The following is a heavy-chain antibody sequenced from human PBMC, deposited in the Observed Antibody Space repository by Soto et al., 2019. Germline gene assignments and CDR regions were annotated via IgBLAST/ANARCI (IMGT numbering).Heavy chain of an antibody. V-gene: IGHV3-23*01. CDR3: AKDQGSSWYEIDY. Sequence: EVQLLESGGGLVQPGGSLRLSCAASGFNFSNYAVTWVRQAPWKGLEWVSTISGSGGSTYYADSVKGRFTITRDKSKNTLYLQMNSLRAEDTAVYYCAKDQGSSWYEIDYWGQGTLVTVSS. CDR2: ISGSGGST. J-gene: IGHJ4*02. CDR1: GFNFSNYA. D-gene: IGHD6-13*01.